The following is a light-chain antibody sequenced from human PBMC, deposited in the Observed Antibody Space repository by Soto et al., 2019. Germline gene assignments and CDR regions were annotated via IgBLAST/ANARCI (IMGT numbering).Light chain of an antibody. CDR2: LGS. Sequence: DIVMTQSPLYLPVTPGEPASISCRSSQSLLHSDGYNYLDWYLQKPGQSPQLLIYLGSNRASGVPERFSGSESGTDFTLKISRVESEDVGVYYCMQALQTPLFTFGPGTKVDLK. CDR3: MQALQTPLFT. V-gene: IGKV2-28*01. J-gene: IGKJ3*01. CDR1: QSLLHSDGYNY.